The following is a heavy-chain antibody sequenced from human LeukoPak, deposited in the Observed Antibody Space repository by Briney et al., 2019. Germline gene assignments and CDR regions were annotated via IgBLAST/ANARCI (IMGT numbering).Heavy chain of an antibody. J-gene: IGHJ4*02. Sequence: ASVKVSCKASGYTFTSYGISWVRQAPGQGLEWMGWISAYNGITNYAQKLQGRVTMTTDTSTSTAYMELRSLRSDDTAVYYCARDREYYYGSGRKCVDYWGQGTLVTVSS. CDR1: GYTFTSYG. D-gene: IGHD3-10*01. CDR3: ARDREYYYGSGRKCVDY. V-gene: IGHV1-18*01. CDR2: ISAYNGIT.